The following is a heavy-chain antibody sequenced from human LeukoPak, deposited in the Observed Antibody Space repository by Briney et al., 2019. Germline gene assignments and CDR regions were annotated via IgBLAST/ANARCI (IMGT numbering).Heavy chain of an antibody. D-gene: IGHD3-22*01. CDR3: ARGYLYYYDVSGYPFDY. CDR2: INPNSGGT. CDR1: RYTFTDYY. V-gene: IGHV1-2*02. J-gene: IGHJ4*02. Sequence: ASVKVSCKASRYTFTDYYMHWVRQAPGQGLEGMGWINPNSGGTNYAQKFQGRVTMTRDTSISTAYMELRRLRSDDTAVYYCARGYLYYYDVSGYPFDYWGQGTLVTVSS.